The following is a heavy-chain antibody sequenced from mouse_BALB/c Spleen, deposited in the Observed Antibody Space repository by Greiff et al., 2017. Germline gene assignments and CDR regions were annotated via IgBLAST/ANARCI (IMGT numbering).Heavy chain of an antibody. V-gene: IGHV5-6-3*01. Sequence: EVMLVESGGGLVQPGGSLKLSCAASGFTFSSYGMSWVRQTPDKRLELVATINSNGGSTYYPDSVKGRFTISRDNAKNTLYLQMSSLKSEDTAMYYCAREEGIYYDSYFDDWGQGTTLTVSS. CDR3: AREEGIYYDSYFDD. CDR1: GFTFSSYG. D-gene: IGHD2-4*01. J-gene: IGHJ2*01. CDR2: INSNGGST.